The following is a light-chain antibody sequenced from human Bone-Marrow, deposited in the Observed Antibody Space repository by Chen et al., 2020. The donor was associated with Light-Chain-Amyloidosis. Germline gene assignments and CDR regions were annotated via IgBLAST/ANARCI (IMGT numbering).Light chain of an antibody. Sequence: EIVITQSPATLSVSPGERATLSCRASQSVSSNLAWYQQKPGQAPRLLIYGASTRATGIPARFSGSGSGTDFTLTISSIEAEDFAVYSCQQYNQWPKTFGRGTKVEI. CDR3: QQYNQWPKT. J-gene: IGKJ1*01. CDR1: QSVSSN. CDR2: GAS. V-gene: IGKV3-15*01.